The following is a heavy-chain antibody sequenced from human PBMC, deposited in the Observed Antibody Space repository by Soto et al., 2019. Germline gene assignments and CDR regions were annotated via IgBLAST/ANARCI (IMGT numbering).Heavy chain of an antibody. CDR2: INHSGST. D-gene: IGHD3-22*01. V-gene: IGHV4-34*09. Sequence: SETLSLTCAVYGGSFSGYYWSWIRQPPGKGLEWIGEINHSGSTNYNPSLKSRVTISVDTSKNQFSLKLSSVTAADTAVYYCARSVPARLQNYDSSGYFPPHFDYWGQGTLVTVSS. CDR3: ARSVPARLQNYDSSGYFPPHFDY. CDR1: GGSFSGYY. J-gene: IGHJ4*02.